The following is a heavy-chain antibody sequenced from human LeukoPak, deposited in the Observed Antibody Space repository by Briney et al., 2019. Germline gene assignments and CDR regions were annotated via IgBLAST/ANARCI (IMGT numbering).Heavy chain of an antibody. V-gene: IGHV5-51*01. CDR1: GYIFTSYW. CDR2: IYPGDSDT. CDR3: ARMSPGSDYYYYYYMDV. J-gene: IGHJ6*03. Sequence: GEPLKISCKGFGYIFTSYWIGWARQLPGKGLEWMGIIYPGDSDTRYSPSFQGQVTISADKSISTAYLQWSSLKASDTAMYYCARMSPGSDYYYYYYMDVWGKGTTVTVSS.